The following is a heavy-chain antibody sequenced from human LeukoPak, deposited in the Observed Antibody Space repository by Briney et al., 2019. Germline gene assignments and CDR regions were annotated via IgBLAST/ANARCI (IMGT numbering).Heavy chain of an antibody. CDR3: ARQGLRVGDV. CDR2: IYYSGST. CDR1: GGSLSSGDYY. Sequence: PSETLSLTCTVSGGSLSSGDYYWTWIRQPPGKGLEWIGSIYYSGSTYYNPSLKSRVTISVDTSKNQFSLKLSSVTAADTAVYYCARQGLRVGDVWGQGTTVTVSS. D-gene: IGHD3-10*01. V-gene: IGHV4-39*01. J-gene: IGHJ6*02.